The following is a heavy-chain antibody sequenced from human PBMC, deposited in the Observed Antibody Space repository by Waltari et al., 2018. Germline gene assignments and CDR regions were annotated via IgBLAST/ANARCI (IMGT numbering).Heavy chain of an antibody. CDR1: GGSFSGYY. V-gene: IGHV4-34*01. Sequence: QVQLQQWGAGLLKPSETLSLTCAVYGGSFSGYYWSWIRQPPGKGLAWIGEINHSGSTNYNPSLKSRVTISVDTSKNQFSLKLSSVTAADTAVYYCARVKVVGIVLVVYADPLIGAFDIWGQGTMVTVSS. CDR3: ARVKVVGIVLVVYADPLIGAFDI. CDR2: INHSGST. D-gene: IGHD2-8*02. J-gene: IGHJ3*02.